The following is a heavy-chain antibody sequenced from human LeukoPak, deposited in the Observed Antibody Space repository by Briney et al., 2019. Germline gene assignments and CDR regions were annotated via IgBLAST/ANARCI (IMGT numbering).Heavy chain of an antibody. Sequence: GGSLRLSCAASGFTFSGYYMSWIRQAPGKGLEWVSYISSSSSYTNYADSVKGRFTISRDNAKNSLYLQMNSLRAEDTAVYYCARDFGPLLGDSSLGGAFDIWGQGTMVTVSS. CDR3: ARDFGPLLGDSSLGGAFDI. CDR2: ISSSSSYT. V-gene: IGHV3-11*05. CDR1: GFTFSGYY. J-gene: IGHJ3*02. D-gene: IGHD3-22*01.